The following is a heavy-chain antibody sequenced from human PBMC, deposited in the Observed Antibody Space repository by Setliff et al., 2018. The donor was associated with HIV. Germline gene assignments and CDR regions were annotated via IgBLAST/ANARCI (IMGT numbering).Heavy chain of an antibody. CDR2: IYFSGNT. CDR3: ARDRQNYFYYMDV. Sequence: TLSLTCTVSGGSIASSIYYWGWIRQPPGKGLEWIGNIYFSGNTNYNPSLKSRVTMSVDTSKNEFSLKVRSVTAADTAVYFCARDRQNYFYYMDVWGKGTTVTVSS. CDR1: GGSIASSIYY. J-gene: IGHJ6*03. V-gene: IGHV4-39*07.